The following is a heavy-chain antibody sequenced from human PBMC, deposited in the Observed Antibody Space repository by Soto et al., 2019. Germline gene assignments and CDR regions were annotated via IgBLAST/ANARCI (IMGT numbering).Heavy chain of an antibody. V-gene: IGHV3-23*01. CDR2: ISGSGGST. J-gene: IGHJ4*02. Sequence: GGSLRLSCAASGFTFSSYAMSWVRQAPGKGLEWVSAISGSGGSTYYADSVKGRFTISRDNSKNTLYLQMNSLRVEDTAVYYCAKGHSGYEIFDYWGQGTLVTVSS. D-gene: IGHD5-12*01. CDR1: GFTFSSYA. CDR3: AKGHSGYEIFDY.